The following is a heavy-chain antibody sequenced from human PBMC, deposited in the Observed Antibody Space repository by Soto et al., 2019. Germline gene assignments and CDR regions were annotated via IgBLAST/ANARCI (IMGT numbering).Heavy chain of an antibody. D-gene: IGHD2-2*01. CDR2: IYPGDSDT. J-gene: IGHJ6*02. CDR3: ARFGHPQRKDYYGMDV. Sequence: GESLKISCMGSGYKVSTWHNFTSYWIAWVRQMPGEGLEWMGIIYPGDSDTRYSPSFQGQVTISADKSISTAYLQWSSLKASDTAMYYCARFGHPQRKDYYGMDVWGQGTTVTVSS. CDR1: GYKVSTWHNFTSYW. V-gene: IGHV5-51*01.